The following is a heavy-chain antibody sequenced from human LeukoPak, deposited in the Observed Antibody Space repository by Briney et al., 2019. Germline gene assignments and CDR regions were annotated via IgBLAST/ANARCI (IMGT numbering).Heavy chain of an antibody. CDR1: GFTFSNAW. Sequence: GGSLRLSCAASGFTFSNAWMSWVRQAPGKGLEWVGRIKSKTDGGTTDYAAPVKGRFTISRDDSKNTLYLQMNSLRAEDTAVYYCAKAVGYCSGGSCQQFDYWGQGTLVTVSS. D-gene: IGHD2-15*01. CDR3: AKAVGYCSGGSCQQFDY. V-gene: IGHV3-15*01. CDR2: IKSKTDGGTT. J-gene: IGHJ4*02.